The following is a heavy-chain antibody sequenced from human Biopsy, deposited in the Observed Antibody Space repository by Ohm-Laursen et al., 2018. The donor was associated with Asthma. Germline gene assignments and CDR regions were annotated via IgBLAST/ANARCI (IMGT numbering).Heavy chain of an antibody. CDR3: ARGQKPSGYSSGWYRRYGMDV. CDR1: GFTVSSNG. Sequence: LRLSCAASGFTVSSNGMSWIRQHPGKGLEWIGYIYYSGSTYYNPSLKSRVTISVDTSKNQFSLKLSSVTAADTAVYYCARGQKPSGYSSGWYRRYGMDVWGQGTTVTVSS. D-gene: IGHD6-19*01. V-gene: IGHV4-31*02. J-gene: IGHJ6*02. CDR2: IYYSGST.